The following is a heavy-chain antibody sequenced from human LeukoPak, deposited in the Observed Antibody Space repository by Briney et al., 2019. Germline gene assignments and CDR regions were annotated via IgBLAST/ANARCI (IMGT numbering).Heavy chain of an antibody. CDR1: GFTFSSYS. J-gene: IGHJ4*02. Sequence: PGGSLRLSCAASGFTFSSYSMNWVRQAPGKGLEWVSSISSSSSYIYYADSVKGRFTISRDNAKNSLYLQMNSLRAEDTAVYYCARGDCEGWELLLPNDYWGQGTLVTVSS. D-gene: IGHD1-26*01. CDR3: ARGDCEGWELLLPNDY. V-gene: IGHV3-21*01. CDR2: ISSSSSYI.